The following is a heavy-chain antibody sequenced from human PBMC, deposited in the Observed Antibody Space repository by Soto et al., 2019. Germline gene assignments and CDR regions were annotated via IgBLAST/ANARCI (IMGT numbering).Heavy chain of an antibody. CDR1: GYAFTSYG. D-gene: IGHD2-15*01. J-gene: IGHJ5*02. CDR3: ARGRIFDP. V-gene: IGHV1-18*01. Sequence: ASVTVYCTASGYAFTSYGIIWVRQETGQGLEWMGWISAYNGNTNYAQKLQGRVTMTTDTSTSTAYMELRSLRSDDKAVYYCARGRIFDPWGQGTLVTVSS. CDR2: ISAYNGNT.